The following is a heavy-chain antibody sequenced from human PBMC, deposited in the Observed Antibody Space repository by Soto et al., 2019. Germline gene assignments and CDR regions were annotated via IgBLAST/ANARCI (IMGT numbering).Heavy chain of an antibody. CDR3: ARSYYGSGSYDAFDI. D-gene: IGHD3-10*01. Sequence: GESLKISCKGSGYSFTSYWISWVRQMPGKGLEWMGRIDPSDSYTNYSPSFQGHVTISADKSISTAYLQWSSLKASDTAMYYCARSYYGSGSYDAFDIWGQGTMVTVS. CDR1: GYSFTSYW. V-gene: IGHV5-10-1*01. CDR2: IDPSDSYT. J-gene: IGHJ3*02.